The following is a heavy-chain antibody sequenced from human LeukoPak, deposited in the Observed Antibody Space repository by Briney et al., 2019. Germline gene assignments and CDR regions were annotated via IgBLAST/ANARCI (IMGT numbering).Heavy chain of an antibody. J-gene: IGHJ3*02. Sequence: PGGSLRLSCAASGFTFSSYGMHWVRQAPGKGLEWVAVISYDGSNKYYADSVKGRFTISRDNSKNTLYLQMNSLRAEDTAVYYCARYAGGSSAFDIWGQGTMVTVSS. CDR2: ISYDGSNK. D-gene: IGHD2-2*01. CDR1: GFTFSSYG. CDR3: ARYAGGSSAFDI. V-gene: IGHV3-30*03.